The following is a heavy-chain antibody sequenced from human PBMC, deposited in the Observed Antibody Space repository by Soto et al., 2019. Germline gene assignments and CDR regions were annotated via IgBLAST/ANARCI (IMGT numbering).Heavy chain of an antibody. CDR3: ARAGGDTPLDY. Sequence: PGGSLRLSCAASGFTFSSYSMHWVRQAPGKGLEWVAVISYDGSNKYYADSVKGRFTISRDNSKNTLYLQMNSLRAEDTAVYYCARAGGDTPLDYWGQGTLVTVSS. CDR1: GFTFSSYS. D-gene: IGHD2-21*01. J-gene: IGHJ4*02. V-gene: IGHV3-30-3*01. CDR2: ISYDGSNK.